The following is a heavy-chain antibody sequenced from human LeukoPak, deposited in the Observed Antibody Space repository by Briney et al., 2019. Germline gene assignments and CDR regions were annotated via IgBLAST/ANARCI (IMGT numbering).Heavy chain of an antibody. D-gene: IGHD3-16*01. V-gene: IGHV3-21*01. CDR2: ISSSSSYI. CDR3: AREGGSVAFDY. CDR1: GFTFKTYT. Sequence: GGSLRLSCAASGFTFKTYTMHWVRQAPGMGLEWVSSISSSSSYIFYADSVKGRFTISRDNAKNSLYLQMSSLRAEDAAVYYCAREGGSVAFDYWGQGTLVTVSS. J-gene: IGHJ4*02.